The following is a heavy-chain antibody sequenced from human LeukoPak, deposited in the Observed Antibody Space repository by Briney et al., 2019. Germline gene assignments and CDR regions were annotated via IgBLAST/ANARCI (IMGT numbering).Heavy chain of an antibody. D-gene: IGHD2-2*01. J-gene: IGHJ4*02. CDR3: ARDRYRSSTSCRRFDY. V-gene: IGHV4-61*01. CDR2: IYYSGST. CDR1: GGSVSSGSYY. Sequence: EPSETLSLTCTVSGGSVSSGSYYWSWIRQPPGKGLEWIGYIYYSGSTNYNPSLKSRVTISVDTSKNQFSLKLSSVTAADTAVYYCARDRYRSSTSCRRFDYWGQGTLVTVSS.